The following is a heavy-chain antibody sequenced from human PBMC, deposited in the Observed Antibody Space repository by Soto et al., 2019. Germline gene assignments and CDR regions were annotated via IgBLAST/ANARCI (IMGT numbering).Heavy chain of an antibody. J-gene: IGHJ4*02. CDR2: ISGSGGST. Sequence: GGSLGLSCAASGFTFSSYAMSWVRQAPGKGLEWVSAISGSGGSTYYADSVKGRFTISRDNSKNTLYLQMNSLRAEDTAVYYCAKDRRIVVVPAAMSPYCGGDCSIDYWGQGTLVTVSS. V-gene: IGHV3-23*01. D-gene: IGHD2-2*01. CDR3: AKDRRIVVVPAAMSPYCGGDCSIDY. CDR1: GFTFSSYA.